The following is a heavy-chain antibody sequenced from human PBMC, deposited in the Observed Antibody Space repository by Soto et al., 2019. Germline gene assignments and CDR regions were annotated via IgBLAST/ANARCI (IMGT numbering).Heavy chain of an antibody. CDR3: ASGHSIAAAGRR. J-gene: IGHJ3*01. D-gene: IGHD6-13*01. Sequence: QVQLVQSGAEVKKPGSSVKVSCKASGGTFSSYVISWVRQAPGQGLEWMGGIIPIFGSASYAQKFQGRVTITADASTSTAYMELSSLRSEDTAVYYCASGHSIAAAGRRWGQGTMVTVSS. CDR2: IIPIFGSA. CDR1: GGTFSSYV. V-gene: IGHV1-69*01.